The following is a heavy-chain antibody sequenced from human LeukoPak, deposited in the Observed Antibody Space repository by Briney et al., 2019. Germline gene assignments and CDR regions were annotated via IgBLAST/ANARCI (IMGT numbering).Heavy chain of an antibody. Sequence: GGSLRLSCAASGFTFSSYWMSWVRQAPGKGLEWVANIKQDGSEKYYVDSVEGRFTISRDNAKNSLYLQMNSLRAEDTAVYYCARGGDCSSTSCYPEGPFDYWGQGTLVTVSS. CDR1: GFTFSSYW. CDR3: ARGGDCSSTSCYPEGPFDY. J-gene: IGHJ4*02. CDR2: IKQDGSEK. V-gene: IGHV3-7*01. D-gene: IGHD2-2*01.